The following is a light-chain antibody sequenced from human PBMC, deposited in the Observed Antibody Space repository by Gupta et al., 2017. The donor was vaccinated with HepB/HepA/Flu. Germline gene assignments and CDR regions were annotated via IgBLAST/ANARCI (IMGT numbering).Light chain of an antibody. CDR3: QQSYSTPST. Sequence: DIQMTQSPSSLSASVGDRVTITCRASQSISSYLNWYQQKPGKAPKLLIYAASSLQSGVPPRFRGSGSGTDFTLTISSLQPEDFATYYCQQSYSTPSTFGGGTKVEIK. V-gene: IGKV1-39*01. CDR1: QSISSY. CDR2: AAS. J-gene: IGKJ4*01.